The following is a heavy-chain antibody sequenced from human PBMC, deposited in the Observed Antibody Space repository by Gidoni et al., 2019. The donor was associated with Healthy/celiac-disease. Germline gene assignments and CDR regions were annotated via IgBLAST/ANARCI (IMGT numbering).Heavy chain of an antibody. J-gene: IGHJ4*02. V-gene: IGHV3-23*01. Sequence: VQLLESGGGLVQPGGSLRLSCAASGFTFSSYAMSWVRQAPGTGLEWVSASSGSGGRLYYADSVKGRFIISRDNSKNTLYLQMTSLRPEDSAVYYCAKAGYYYVSSGYQFDYWGQVTLVTVSS. CDR2: SSGSGGRL. CDR3: AKAGYYYVSSGYQFDY. D-gene: IGHD3-22*01. CDR1: GFTFSSYA.